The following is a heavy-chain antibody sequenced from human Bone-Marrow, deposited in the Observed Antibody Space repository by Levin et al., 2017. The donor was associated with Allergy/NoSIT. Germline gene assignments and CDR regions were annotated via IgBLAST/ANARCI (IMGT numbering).Heavy chain of an antibody. D-gene: IGHD2-8*02. CDR3: TTVRRCTGADDY. V-gene: IGHV3-15*01. Sequence: SCAASGFTFSNAWMSWVRQAPGKGLEWVGRIKSKTDGGTTDYAAPVKGRFTISRDDSKNTLYLQMNSLKTEDTAVYYCTTVRRCTGADDYWGQGTLVTVSS. CDR1: GFTFSNAW. CDR2: IKSKTDGGTT. J-gene: IGHJ4*02.